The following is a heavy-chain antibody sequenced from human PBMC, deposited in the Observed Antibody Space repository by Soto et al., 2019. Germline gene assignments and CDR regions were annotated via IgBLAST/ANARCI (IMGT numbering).Heavy chain of an antibody. CDR2: LIPIFGTP. V-gene: IGHV1-69*01. J-gene: IGHJ4*02. CDR1: GGTFNNDA. CDR3: ARRKAGDWQLFDY. Sequence: QGQLVQSGAEVKKPGSSVKVSCKASGGTFNNDAFSWVRQAPGQGLEWLGGLIPIFGTPNYSQKFQGRVTITADESTTTVYMELTSLRSDDTAIYYCARRKAGDWQLFDYWGQGTLVTVSS. D-gene: IGHD2-21*01.